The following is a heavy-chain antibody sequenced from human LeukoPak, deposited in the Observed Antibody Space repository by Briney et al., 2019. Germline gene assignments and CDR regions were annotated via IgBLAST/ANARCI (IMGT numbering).Heavy chain of an antibody. CDR1: GYTFTSYY. CDR2: INPNSGGT. D-gene: IGHD2/OR15-2a*01. V-gene: IGHV1-2*02. J-gene: IGHJ2*01. Sequence: ASVKVSCMASGYTFTSYYMHWVRQAPGQGLEWMGWINPNSGGTNYAQKFQGRVTMTRDTSISTAYMELSRLRSDDTAVYYCARGGPNSQYWYFDLWDRGTLVTVSS. CDR3: ARGGPNSQYWYFDL.